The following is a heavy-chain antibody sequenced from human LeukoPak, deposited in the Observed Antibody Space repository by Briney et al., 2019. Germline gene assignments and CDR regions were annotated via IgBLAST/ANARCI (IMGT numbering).Heavy chain of an antibody. CDR2: IFYSGST. CDR1: VGSLSSHS. J-gene: IGHJ5*02. Sequence: SQSLALMCTVSVGSLSSHSWNWMPQTPAKGLEGVRHIFYSGSTNYNPSLKSRVTMSVDTSKNQFSLKLTSVTDADTAVYYCARGVVYGDYGAEDKWFDPWGQGTLVTVSS. D-gene: IGHD4-17*01. CDR3: ARGVVYGDYGAEDKWFDP. V-gene: IGHV4-59*11.